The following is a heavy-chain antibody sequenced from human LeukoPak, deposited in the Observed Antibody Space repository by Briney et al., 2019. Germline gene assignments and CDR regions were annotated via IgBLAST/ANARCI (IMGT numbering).Heavy chain of an antibody. Sequence: GGSLRLSCTVSGFTVSSNSMSWVRQAPGKGLEWVSFIYSGTIHYSDSVKGRFTISRDNSKNTLYLQMNSLRAEDTAVYYCARGLIYMERRRDDAFDIWGQGTMVTVSS. CDR2: IYSGTI. CDR1: GFTVSSNS. CDR3: ARGLIYMERRRDDAFDI. D-gene: IGHD1-1*01. J-gene: IGHJ3*02. V-gene: IGHV3-53*01.